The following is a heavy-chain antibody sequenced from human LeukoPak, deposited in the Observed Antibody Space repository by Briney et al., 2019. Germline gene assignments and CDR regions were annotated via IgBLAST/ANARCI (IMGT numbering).Heavy chain of an antibody. CDR2: INWNGGST. CDR1: GFTFDDYG. Sequence: GGSLRLSCAASGFTFDDYGMSWVRHAPGKGLEWVSGINWNGGSTGYADSVKGRFTISRDNAKNSLYLQMNSLRAEDTALYYCAGGGRAGYDFWSGYYTFDYWGQGTLVTVSS. V-gene: IGHV3-20*04. CDR3: AGGGRAGYDFWSGYYTFDY. D-gene: IGHD3-3*01. J-gene: IGHJ4*02.